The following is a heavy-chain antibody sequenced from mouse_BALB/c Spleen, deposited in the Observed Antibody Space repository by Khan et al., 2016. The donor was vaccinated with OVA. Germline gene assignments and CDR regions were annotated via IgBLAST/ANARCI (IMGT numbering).Heavy chain of an antibody. Sequence: VELVESGAELVRPGASVKLSCKTSGYIFTSYWIHWVKQRSGQGLEWIARIYPGTNSTYYNEKFKGKATLTADKSSSTAYMQLSSLKSEDSAVYFGARDGPDGAWFVYWGQGTLVTVSA. J-gene: IGHJ3*01. CDR3: ARDGPDGAWFVY. CDR2: IYPGTNST. V-gene: IGHV1S132*01. D-gene: IGHD2-3*01. CDR1: GYIFTSYW.